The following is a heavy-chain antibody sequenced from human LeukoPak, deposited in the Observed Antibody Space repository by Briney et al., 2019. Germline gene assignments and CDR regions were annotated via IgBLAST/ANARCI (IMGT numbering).Heavy chain of an antibody. J-gene: IGHJ6*02. D-gene: IGHD5-12*01. CDR2: ISAYNGNT. CDR3: ARILDIVARGGPYYYGMDV. V-gene: IGHV1-18*01. CDR1: GYTFTSYG. Sequence: ASAKVSCKASGYTFTSYGISWVRQAPGQGLEWMGWISAYNGNTNYAQKLQGRVTMTTDTSTSTAYMELRSLRSDDTAVYYCARILDIVARGGPYYYGMDVWGQGTTVTVSS.